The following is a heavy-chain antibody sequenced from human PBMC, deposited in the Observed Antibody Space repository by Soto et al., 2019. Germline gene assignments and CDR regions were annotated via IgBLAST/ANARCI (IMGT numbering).Heavy chain of an antibody. CDR3: SIRGTYSSGWYY. CDR1: GYIFSSYW. CDR2: THGGDANT. J-gene: IGHJ4*02. Sequence: GESLKISCKGSGYIFSSYWIGWVRQMPGKGLEWMGITHGGDANTRYSPSFEGQVTISTDKSITTAYLQWSSLKASDTAMYYFSIRGTYSSGWYYLVQRTLVTVPS. D-gene: IGHD6-19*01. V-gene: IGHV5-51*01.